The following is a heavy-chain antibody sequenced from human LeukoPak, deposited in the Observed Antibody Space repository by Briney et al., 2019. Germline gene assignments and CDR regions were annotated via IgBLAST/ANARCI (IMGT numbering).Heavy chain of an antibody. J-gene: IGHJ4*02. Sequence: SDTLSVTCTVSGGSISSYYWSWIRQAAGKGLEWIGRIYSTGSTNYNPSLKSRVTMSVDTSRNQFSLRLRSVTAADTAVYYCARQIASAGTAGFDFWGQGALVTVSS. CDR1: GGSISSYY. CDR3: ARQIASAGTAGFDF. D-gene: IGHD6-13*01. V-gene: IGHV4-4*07. CDR2: IYSTGST.